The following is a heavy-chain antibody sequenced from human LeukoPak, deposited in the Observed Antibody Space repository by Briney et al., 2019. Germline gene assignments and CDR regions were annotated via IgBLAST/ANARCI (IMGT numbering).Heavy chain of an antibody. J-gene: IGHJ5*01. D-gene: IGHD1-1*01. CDR2: ITGYGDRT. CDR3: ANDRSWIIDAWFDS. V-gene: IGHV3-23*01. Sequence: PGGSLRLSCAPSGFTFSAYAMSWVRQAPGKGLEWVTSITGYGDRTYYADSVKGRFTISRDNSKNTLYLQLNSLRAEDTAVYYCANDRSWIIDAWFDSWGQGTRVTVSS. CDR1: GFTFSAYA.